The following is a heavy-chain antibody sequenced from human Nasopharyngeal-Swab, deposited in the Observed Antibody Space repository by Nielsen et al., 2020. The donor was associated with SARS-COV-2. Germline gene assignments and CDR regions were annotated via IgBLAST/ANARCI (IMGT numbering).Heavy chain of an antibody. J-gene: IGHJ6*02. CDR2: INHSGST. Sequence: SETLSLTCAVYGGSFSGYYWSWIRQPPGKGLEWIGEINHSGSTYYNPSLKSRVTISVDTSKNQFSLKLSSVTAADTAVYYCAREHGGGYYYYGMDVWGQGTTVTVSS. V-gene: IGHV4-34*09. CDR1: GGSFSGYY. CDR3: AREHGGGYYYYGMDV. D-gene: IGHD4-23*01.